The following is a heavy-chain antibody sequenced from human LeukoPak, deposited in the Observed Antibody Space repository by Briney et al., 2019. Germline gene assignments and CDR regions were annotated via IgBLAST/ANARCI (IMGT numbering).Heavy chain of an antibody. CDR2: IYYSGST. CDR3: ARASSSWYYFDY. J-gene: IGHJ4*02. D-gene: IGHD6-13*01. Sequence: SETLSLTCTVSGGSISNSNYYWGWIRQPPGKGLEWIGNIYYSGSTYYNPSLRSRVTISVDTSKNQFSLKLSSVTAADTAVYYCARASSSWYYFDYWGQGTLVTVSS. CDR1: GGSISNSNYY. V-gene: IGHV4-39*01.